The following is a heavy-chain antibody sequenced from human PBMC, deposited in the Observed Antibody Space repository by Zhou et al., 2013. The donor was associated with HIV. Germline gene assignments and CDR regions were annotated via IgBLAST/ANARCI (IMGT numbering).Heavy chain of an antibody. J-gene: IGHJ4*02. Sequence: QVQLVQSGAEVKKPGSSVKVSCKASGGTFSSYAISWVRQAPGQGLEWMGRIIPILGIANYAQKFQGRVTITADKSTSTAYMELSSLRSEDTAVYYCAREMKGSSWYGDFDYWGQGNPWVTVSS. D-gene: IGHD6-13*01. CDR2: IIPILGIA. V-gene: IGHV1-69*04. CDR1: GGTFSSYA. CDR3: AREMKGSSWYGDFDY.